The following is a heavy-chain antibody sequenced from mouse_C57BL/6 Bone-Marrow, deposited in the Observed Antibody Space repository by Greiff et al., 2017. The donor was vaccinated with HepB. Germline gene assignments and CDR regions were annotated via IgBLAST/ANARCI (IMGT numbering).Heavy chain of an antibody. D-gene: IGHD2-2*01. CDR3: AREEVGYWFAY. CDR2: IDPSDSYT. V-gene: IGHV1-69*01. Sequence: QVQLQQPGAKLVMPGASVKLSCKASGYTFTSYWMHWVKQRPGQGLEWIGEIDPSDSYTNYNQKFKGKSTLTVDKSSSTAYMQLSSLTSEDSAVYYCAREEVGYWFAYWGQGTLVTVSA. CDR1: GYTFTSYW. J-gene: IGHJ3*01.